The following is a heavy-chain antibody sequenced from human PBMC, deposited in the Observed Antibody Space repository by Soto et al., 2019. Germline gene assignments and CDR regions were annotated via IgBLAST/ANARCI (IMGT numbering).Heavy chain of an antibody. CDR1: GGSISSSSYY. D-gene: IGHD3-10*01. J-gene: IGHJ4*02. CDR3: AIPWFGDGDY. Sequence: QLQLQESGPGLVKPSETLSLTCTVSGGSISSSSYYWGWIRQPPGKGLEWIGSIYYSGSTHYNPSLKCRVTISVDTSKNQFSLKLSSVTAADTAVYYCAIPWFGDGDYWGQGTLVTVSS. V-gene: IGHV4-39*01. CDR2: IYYSGST.